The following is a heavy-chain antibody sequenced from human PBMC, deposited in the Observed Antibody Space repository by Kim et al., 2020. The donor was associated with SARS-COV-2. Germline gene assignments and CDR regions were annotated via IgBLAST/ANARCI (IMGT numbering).Heavy chain of an antibody. J-gene: IGHJ4*02. CDR2: ISGGSSDT. CDR1: GFTFSDYY. D-gene: IGHD6-13*01. CDR3: VREGGQQLGIGGFDY. V-gene: IGHV3-11*06. Sequence: GGSLRLSCAASGFTFSDYYMSWVRQAPGKGLEWVSYISGGSSDTKYADSVKGRFTISRDNAKNSLYLQMNSLRAEDTAVYYCVREGGQQLGIGGFDYWGQGILVTVSS.